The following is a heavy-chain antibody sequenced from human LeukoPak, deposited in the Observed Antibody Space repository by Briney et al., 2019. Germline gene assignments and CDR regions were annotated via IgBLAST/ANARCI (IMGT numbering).Heavy chain of an antibody. Sequence: ASVKVSCKASGYTFTGYYMHWVRQAPGQGLEWMGWINPNSGGTNYAQKFQGRVTMTRDTSISTAYMELSRLRSDDTAVYYCARDPLNYDFWSGYCTGHYYFDYWGQGTLVTVSS. CDR3: ARDPLNYDFWSGYCTGHYYFDY. J-gene: IGHJ4*02. V-gene: IGHV1-2*02. D-gene: IGHD3-3*01. CDR1: GYTFTGYY. CDR2: INPNSGGT.